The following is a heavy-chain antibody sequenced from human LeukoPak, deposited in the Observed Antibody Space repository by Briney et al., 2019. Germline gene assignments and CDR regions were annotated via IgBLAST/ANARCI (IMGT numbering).Heavy chain of an antibody. CDR3: AKDGFLLWRGAFDI. CDR1: GFTFSSYA. J-gene: IGHJ3*02. CDR2: ISGSGGST. V-gene: IGHV3-23*01. D-gene: IGHD2-21*01. Sequence: GGSLRLSCAASGFTFSSYAMSWVRQAPGKGLECDSAISGSGGSTYYADSVKGRFTVSRDNSKNTLWLQMNSLRAEDTAVYYCAKDGFLLWRGAFDIWGQGTMVTVSS.